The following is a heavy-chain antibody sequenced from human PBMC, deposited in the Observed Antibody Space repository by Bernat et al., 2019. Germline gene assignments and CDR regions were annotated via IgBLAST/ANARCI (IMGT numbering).Heavy chain of an antibody. J-gene: IGHJ2*01. CDR1: GGSVSSGSYY. Sequence: QVQLQESGPGLVKPSETLSLTCTVSGGSVSSGSYYWSWIRQPPGKGLEWIGYIYYSGSTNYNPSLKSRVTISVDTSKNQFSLKLSSVTAADTAVYYCARAAAYEFDRWGRGTLVTVSS. V-gene: IGHV4-61*01. D-gene: IGHD3-3*01. CDR3: ARAAAYEFDR. CDR2: IYYSGST.